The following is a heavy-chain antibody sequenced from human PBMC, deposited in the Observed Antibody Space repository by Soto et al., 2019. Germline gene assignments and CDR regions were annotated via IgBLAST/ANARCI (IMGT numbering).Heavy chain of an antibody. Sequence: PGGSLRLSCAASGFTFSSYSMNWVRKAPGKGLEWVSSISSSSSYIYYADSVKGRFTISRDNAKNSLYLQMNSPRAEDTAVYYCTYDFWSGPPSPQYFDYWGQGTLVTVSS. J-gene: IGHJ4*02. D-gene: IGHD3-3*01. CDR1: GFTFSSYS. CDR3: TYDFWSGPPSPQYFDY. V-gene: IGHV3-21*01. CDR2: ISSSSSYI.